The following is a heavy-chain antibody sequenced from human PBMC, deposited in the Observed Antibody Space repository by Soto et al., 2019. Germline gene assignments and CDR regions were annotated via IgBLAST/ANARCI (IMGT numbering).Heavy chain of an antibody. Sequence: SETLSLTCAVSGDSVSSSDFYWTWIRQPPGKPLEWIGYVYSTGTTNYSPSLKSRVDMSVDTSENQFSLKVRSVTAADAAVYFCARVSKLVAPKDGHGAYFYAMDVWGPGTTVTVSS. D-gene: IGHD6-6*01. CDR1: GDSVSSSDFY. CDR3: ARVSKLVAPKDGHGAYFYAMDV. J-gene: IGHJ6*02. V-gene: IGHV4-61*08. CDR2: VYSTGTT.